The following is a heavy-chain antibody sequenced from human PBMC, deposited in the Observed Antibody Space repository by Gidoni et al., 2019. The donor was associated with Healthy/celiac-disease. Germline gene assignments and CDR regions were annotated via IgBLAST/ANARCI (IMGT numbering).Heavy chain of an antibody. J-gene: IGHJ4*02. CDR2: IIPIFGTA. D-gene: IGHD3-22*01. V-gene: IGHV1-69*01. CDR3: ARDLGEYYDSSGYYALGY. CDR1: GGTFSSYA. Sequence: QVQLVQSGAEVKKPGSSVKVSCKASGGTFSSYAISWVRQAPGQGLEWMGGIIPIFGTANYAQKFQGRVTITADESTSTAYMELSSLRSEDTAVYYCARDLGEYYDSSGYYALGYWGQGTLVTVSS.